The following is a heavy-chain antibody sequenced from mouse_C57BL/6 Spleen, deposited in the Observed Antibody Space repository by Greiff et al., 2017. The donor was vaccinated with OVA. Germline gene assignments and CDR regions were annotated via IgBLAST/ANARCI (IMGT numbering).Heavy chain of an antibody. CDR1: GYTFTDYE. D-gene: IGHD1-1*01. J-gene: IGHJ1*03. V-gene: IGHV1-15*01. Sequence: QVQLKQSGAELVRPGASVTLSCKASGYTFTDYEMHWVKQTPVHGLEWIGAIDPETGGTAYNQKFKGKAILTADKSSSTAYMELRSLPSEDSAVYYCTRWNYYGISYEWYFDVWGTGTTVTVSS. CDR3: TRWNYYGISYEWYFDV. CDR2: IDPETGGT.